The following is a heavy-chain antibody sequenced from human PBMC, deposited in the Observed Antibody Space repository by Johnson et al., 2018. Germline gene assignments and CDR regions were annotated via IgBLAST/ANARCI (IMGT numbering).Heavy chain of an antibody. CDR3: AKGRGPTGYCSRTTCPNYYYYDMDV. J-gene: IGHJ6*02. CDR2: ISYDGNDK. CDR1: GFTFSSYG. V-gene: IGHV3-30*18. D-gene: IGHD2-2*01. Sequence: QVQLVQSGGGLVQPGGSLRLSCAASGFTFSSYGMHWVRQAPGKGLEWVAVISYDGNDKYFADSVRGRFTISRNNSKNPLYLKMTSLRAEDTAWYYCAKGRGPTGYCSRTTCPNYYYYDMDVWGQGTTVTVSS.